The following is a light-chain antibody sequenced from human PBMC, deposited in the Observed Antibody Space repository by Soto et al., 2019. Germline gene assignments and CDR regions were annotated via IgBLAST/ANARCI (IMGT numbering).Light chain of an antibody. V-gene: IGLV2-14*01. Sequence: QSVLPLPASVSGSPGQSIAISCTGTSSDVGGYNYVSWYQQHPGKAPKLMIYDVSNRPSGVSNRFSGSKSGNTASLTISGLQAEDEADYYCSSYTSSLYVFGTGTKVTVL. CDR3: SSYTSSLYV. CDR2: DVS. CDR1: SSDVGGYNY. J-gene: IGLJ1*01.